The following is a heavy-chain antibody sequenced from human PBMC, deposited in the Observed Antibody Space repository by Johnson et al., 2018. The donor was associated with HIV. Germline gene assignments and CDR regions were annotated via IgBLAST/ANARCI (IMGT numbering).Heavy chain of an antibody. CDR2: ISYDGSNK. V-gene: IGHV3-30*14. Sequence: QEKLVESGGGVVQPGGSLRLSCAASGFTFSSYAMHWVRQAPGKGLEWVAVISYDGSNKYYADSVKGRFTISRDNSKNTLYLQMNSLRAEDTAVYYCARDLDTAMVTCAFDIWGQGTMVTVSS. D-gene: IGHD5-18*01. J-gene: IGHJ3*02. CDR1: GFTFSSYA. CDR3: ARDLDTAMVTCAFDI.